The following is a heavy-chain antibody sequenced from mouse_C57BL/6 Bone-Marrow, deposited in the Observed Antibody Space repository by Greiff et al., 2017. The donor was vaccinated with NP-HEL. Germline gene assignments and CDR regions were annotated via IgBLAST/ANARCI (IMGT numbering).Heavy chain of an antibody. J-gene: IGHJ2*01. CDR2: ILPSIGRT. V-gene: IGHV15-2*01. Sequence: VQLQQSGSELRSPGSSVKLSCKDFDSEVFPIAYMSWVRQKPGHGFEWIGGILPSIGRTIYGAKFEDKAPFDADTLSNTAYLELNSLTSEDAAIYYCARGGGTYFDYWGQGTTLTVSS. CDR3: ARGGGTYFDY. D-gene: IGHD1-1*02. CDR1: DSEVFPIAY.